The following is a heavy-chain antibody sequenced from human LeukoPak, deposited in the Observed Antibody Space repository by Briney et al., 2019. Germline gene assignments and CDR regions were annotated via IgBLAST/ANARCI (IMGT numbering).Heavy chain of an antibody. J-gene: IGHJ6*02. Sequence: SETLSLTCTVSGGSISSYYWSWIRQPPGKGLEWIGYIYYSGSTNYNPSLKSRVTISVDTSKNQFSLKLSSVTAADTAVYYCARESTMVRGVISYGMDVWGQGTTVTVSS. CDR2: IYYSGST. D-gene: IGHD3-10*01. CDR3: ARESTMVRGVISYGMDV. CDR1: GGSISSYY. V-gene: IGHV4-59*01.